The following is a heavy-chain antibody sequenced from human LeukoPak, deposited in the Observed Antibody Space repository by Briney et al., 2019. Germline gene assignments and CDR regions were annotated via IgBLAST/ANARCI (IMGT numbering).Heavy chain of an antibody. J-gene: IGHJ2*01. CDR3: ARVVEAWGVVTARPYWYFDL. CDR1: GYTFTSYY. CDR2: INPSGGST. D-gene: IGHD2-21*02. Sequence: ASVKVSCKASGYTFTSYYMHWVRQAPGQGLEWMGIINPSGGSTSYAQKFQGRVTMTRDTSTSTVYMELSSLRSEDTAVYYCARVVEAWGVVTARPYWYFDLWGRGTLVTVSS. V-gene: IGHV1-46*01.